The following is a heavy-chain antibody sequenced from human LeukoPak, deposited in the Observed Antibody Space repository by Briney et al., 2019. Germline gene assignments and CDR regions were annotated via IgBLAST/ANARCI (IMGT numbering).Heavy chain of an antibody. V-gene: IGHV3-23*01. CDR3: AKDVTEGPKQY. D-gene: IGHD1-14*01. J-gene: IGHJ4*02. Sequence: GGSLRLSCAASGFTFSSYVMSWVRQAPGKGLEWVSAISGSGGSTYYADSVKGRFTISRDNSKNTLYLQMNSLRAEDTAVYYCAKDVTEGPKQYWGQGTLVTVSS. CDR1: GFTFSSYV. CDR2: ISGSGGST.